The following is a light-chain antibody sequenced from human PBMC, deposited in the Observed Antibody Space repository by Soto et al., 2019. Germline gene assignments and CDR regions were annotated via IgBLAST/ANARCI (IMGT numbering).Light chain of an antibody. CDR2: EVN. V-gene: IGLV2-14*01. CDR1: SSDVGGYNY. Sequence: QSVRTQPASVSGSPGQSITISCTGTSSDVGGYNYVSWCQQHPGKAPKLMIYEVNNRPSGVSNRFSGSKSGNTASLTISGLQAEDEADYYCTSYTSSNTHVFGTGTKVTVL. J-gene: IGLJ1*01. CDR3: TSYTSSNTHV.